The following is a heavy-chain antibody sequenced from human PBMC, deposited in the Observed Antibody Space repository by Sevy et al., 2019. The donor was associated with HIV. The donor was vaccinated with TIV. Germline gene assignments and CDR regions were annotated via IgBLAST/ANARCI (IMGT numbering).Heavy chain of an antibody. CDR2: ISSSSSYI. J-gene: IGHJ3*02. CDR1: GFTFSSYS. D-gene: IGHD4-17*01. V-gene: IGHV3-21*01. Sequence: GGPLRLSCAASGFTFSSYSMNWVRQAPGKGLEWVSSISSSSSYIYYADSVKGRFTISRDNAKNSLYLQMNSLRAEDTAVYYCARGGYGDYTDAFDIWGQGTMVTVSS. CDR3: ARGGYGDYTDAFDI.